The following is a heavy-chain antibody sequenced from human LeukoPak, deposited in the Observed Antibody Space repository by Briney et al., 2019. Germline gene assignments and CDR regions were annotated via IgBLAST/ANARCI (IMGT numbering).Heavy chain of an antibody. Sequence: SETLSLTCTVSGGSISSGSYYWSWIRQPAGKGLEWIGRIYTSGSTNYNPSLKSRVTISVDTSKNQFSLKLSSVTAADTAVYYCALGEVTFDYWGQGTLVTVSS. CDR3: ALGEVTFDY. D-gene: IGHD5-18*01. CDR2: IYTSGST. CDR1: GGSISSGSYY. V-gene: IGHV4-61*02. J-gene: IGHJ4*02.